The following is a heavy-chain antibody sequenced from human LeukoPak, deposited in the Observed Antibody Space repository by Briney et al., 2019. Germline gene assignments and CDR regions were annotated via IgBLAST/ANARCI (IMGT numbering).Heavy chain of an antibody. V-gene: IGHV3-30-3*01. D-gene: IGHD4-17*01. CDR3: ARGESVSHDYGDYEGYYYYYGMDV. CDR1: GFPFSSYP. CDR2: ISYDGSNK. J-gene: IGHJ6*02. Sequence: PGGSLRLSCAASGFPFSSYPMHWVRQAPGKGLEWVAVISYDGSNKYYADSVKGRFTISRDNSKNTLYLQMNSLRAEDTAVYYCARGESVSHDYGDYEGYYYYYGMDVWGQGTTVTVSS.